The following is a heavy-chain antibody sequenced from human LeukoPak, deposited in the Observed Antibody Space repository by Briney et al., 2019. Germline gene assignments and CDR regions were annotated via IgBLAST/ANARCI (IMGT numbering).Heavy chain of an antibody. V-gene: IGHV1-69*04. D-gene: IGHD3-22*01. J-gene: IGHJ4*02. Sequence: SVKVSCKASGYTFTSYGISWVRQAPGQGLEWMGRIIPILGIANYAQKFQGRDTITADKSTSTAYMELSSLRSEDTAVYYCARERVGGITMIVVVPFDYWGQGTLVTVSS. CDR2: IIPILGIA. CDR3: ARERVGGITMIVVVPFDY. CDR1: GYTFTSYG.